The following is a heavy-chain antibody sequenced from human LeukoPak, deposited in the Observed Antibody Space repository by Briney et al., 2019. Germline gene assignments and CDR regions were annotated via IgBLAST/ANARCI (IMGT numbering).Heavy chain of an antibody. CDR2: ISGSGGST. V-gene: IGHV3-23*01. Sequence: GGSLRLSCAASGFTFSSYAMSWVRQAPGKGLEWVSAISGSGGSTYYADSVKGRFTISRDNSKNTLYLQMNSLRAEDTAVYYCAKSSLGRFDWLLHNGWFDPWGQGTLVTVSS. D-gene: IGHD3-9*01. J-gene: IGHJ5*02. CDR1: GFTFSSYA. CDR3: AKSSLGRFDWLLHNGWFDP.